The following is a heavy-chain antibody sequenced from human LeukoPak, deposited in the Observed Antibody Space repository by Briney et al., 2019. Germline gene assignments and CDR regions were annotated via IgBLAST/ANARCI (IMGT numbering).Heavy chain of an antibody. CDR2: INSSGGST. D-gene: IGHD6-6*01. Sequence: GASVKVSCKASGYTFTSYYMHWVRQAPGQGLEWMGIINSSGGSTNYAQKLQGRVTMTTDTSTSTAYMELRSLRSDDTAVYYCARVPTPRGGDIAARPYYYYYMDVWGKGTTVTVSS. CDR1: GYTFTSYY. J-gene: IGHJ6*03. V-gene: IGHV1-46*01. CDR3: ARVPTPRGGDIAARPYYYYYMDV.